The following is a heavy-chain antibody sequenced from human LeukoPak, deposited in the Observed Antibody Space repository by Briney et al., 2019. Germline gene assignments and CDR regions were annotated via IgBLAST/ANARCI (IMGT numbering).Heavy chain of an antibody. J-gene: IGHJ5*02. CDR1: GGSFSGYY. V-gene: IGHV4-34*01. D-gene: IGHD3-3*01. CDR2: INHSGST. Sequence: TSETLSLTCAVYGGSFSGYYWSWIRQPPGEGLEWIGEINHSGSTNYNPSLKSRVTISVDTSKNQFSLKLSSVTAADTAVYYCARLNSYYDFWSGYYPNWFDPWGQGTLVTVSS. CDR3: ARLNSYYDFWSGYYPNWFDP.